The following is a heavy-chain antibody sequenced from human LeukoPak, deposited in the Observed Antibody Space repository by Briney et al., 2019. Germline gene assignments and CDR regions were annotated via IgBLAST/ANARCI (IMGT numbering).Heavy chain of an antibody. V-gene: IGHV4-34*01. J-gene: IGHJ4*02. Sequence: PSETLSLTCAVYGGSFSGYYWSWIRQPPGKGLEWIGEINHSGSTNYNPSLKSRVTISVDTSKNQFSLKLSSVTAADTAVYYCAGGGSSGWSAPYFDYWGQGTLVTVSS. CDR1: GGSFSGYY. CDR3: AGGGSSGWSAPYFDY. D-gene: IGHD6-19*01. CDR2: INHSGST.